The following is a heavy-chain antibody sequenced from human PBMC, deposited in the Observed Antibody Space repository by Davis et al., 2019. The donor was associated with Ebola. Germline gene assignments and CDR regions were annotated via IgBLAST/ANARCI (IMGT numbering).Heavy chain of an antibody. J-gene: IGHJ5*02. CDR2: IYYSGST. Sequence: SETLSLTCTVSGGSISSGGYYWSWIRQHPGKGLEWIGYIYYSGSTYYNPSLKSRVTISVDTSKNQFSLKLSSVTAADTALYYCARGSYCSSTSCYQPSHLSNWFDPWGQGTLVTVSS. CDR1: GGSISSGGYY. V-gene: IGHV4-31*03. CDR3: ARGSYCSSTSCYQPSHLSNWFDP. D-gene: IGHD2-2*01.